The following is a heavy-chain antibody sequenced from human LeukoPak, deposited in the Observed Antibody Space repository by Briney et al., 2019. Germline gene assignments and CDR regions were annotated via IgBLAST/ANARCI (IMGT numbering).Heavy chain of an antibody. CDR3: ARGDQLLNGVYYYYYYMDV. D-gene: IGHD2-2*01. CDR2: LYPGGST. CDR1: GFTVSSSY. Sequence: GGSLRLSCAASGFTVSSSYMSWVRQAPGKGLELVSVLYPGGSTYIADSVKGRFTISRDNSKKTLYLQMNSLRAEDTAVYYCARGDQLLNGVYYYYYYMDVWGKGTTVTVSS. V-gene: IGHV3-66*02. J-gene: IGHJ6*03.